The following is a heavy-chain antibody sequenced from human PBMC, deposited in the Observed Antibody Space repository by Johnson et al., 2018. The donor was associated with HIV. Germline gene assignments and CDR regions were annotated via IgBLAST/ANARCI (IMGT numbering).Heavy chain of an antibody. D-gene: IGHD1-26*01. Sequence: QVQLVESGGGVVQPGRSLRLSCAASGFTFSSYAMHWVRQAPGKGLEWVAVISYDGSNKYYADSVKGRFTISRDNSKNTLYLQMNSLRAEDTAFYYCARDGWEQRGETVGDGFDIWGQGTMVTVSS. J-gene: IGHJ3*02. CDR3: ARDGWEQRGETVGDGFDI. CDR1: GFTFSSYA. V-gene: IGHV3-30*04. CDR2: ISYDGSNK.